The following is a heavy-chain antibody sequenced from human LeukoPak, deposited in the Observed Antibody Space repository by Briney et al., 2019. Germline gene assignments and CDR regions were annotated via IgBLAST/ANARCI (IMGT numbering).Heavy chain of an antibody. Sequence: GGSLRLSCAASGFTFSSYSMNWVRQAPGKGLEWVSYISSSSSTIYYADSVKGRFTIPRDNAKNSLYLQMNSLRAEDTALYYCARDSSIYCGGDCYWGSNFDYWGQGTLVTVSS. D-gene: IGHD2-21*02. V-gene: IGHV3-48*04. J-gene: IGHJ4*02. CDR2: ISSSSSTI. CDR1: GFTFSSYS. CDR3: ARDSSIYCGGDCYWGSNFDY.